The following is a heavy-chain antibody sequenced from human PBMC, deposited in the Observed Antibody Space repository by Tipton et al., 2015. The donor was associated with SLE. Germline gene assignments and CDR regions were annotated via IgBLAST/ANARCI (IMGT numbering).Heavy chain of an antibody. J-gene: IGHJ6*02. Sequence: QSGAEVKKPGSSVKISCKTSGGTFSSYAISWVRQAPGQGLEWMGGIIPILGIANYAQKFKGRVTITTDESTSTAYMELSSLRSEDTAVYYCARPSYSSSPRGGMDVWGQGTTVTVSS. CDR3: ARPSYSSSPRGGMDV. CDR2: IIPILGIA. D-gene: IGHD6-13*01. V-gene: IGHV1-69*05. CDR1: GGTFSSYA.